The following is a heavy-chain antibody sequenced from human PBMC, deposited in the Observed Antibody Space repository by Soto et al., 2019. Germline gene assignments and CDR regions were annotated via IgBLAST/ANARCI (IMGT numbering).Heavy chain of an antibody. Sequence: GGSLRLSCAASGFTVSSNYMSWVRQAPGKGLEWVSVIYSGGSTYYTPSVKGRFTISRDDFRNTLYLQMNSLRTEDTAIYYCAKLRDFVVLPAGILDYWGPGTLVTVSS. CDR3: AKLRDFVVLPAGILDY. CDR2: IYSGGST. CDR1: GFTVSSNY. V-gene: IGHV3-53*01. D-gene: IGHD2-8*01. J-gene: IGHJ4*02.